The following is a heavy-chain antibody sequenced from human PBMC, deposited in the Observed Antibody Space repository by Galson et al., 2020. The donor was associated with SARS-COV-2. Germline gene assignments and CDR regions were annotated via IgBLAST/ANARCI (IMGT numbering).Heavy chain of an antibody. CDR1: GGSFSGYY. D-gene: IGHD6-13*01. Sequence: SETLSLTCAVYGGSFSGYYWSWIRQPPGKGLEWIGEINHSGSTNYNPSLKSRVTISVDTSKNQFSLKLSSVTAADTAVYYCARDRAHPNTLIAAAGRGYYFDYWGQGTLVTVSS. V-gene: IGHV4-34*01. J-gene: IGHJ4*02. CDR3: ARDRAHPNTLIAAAGRGYYFDY. CDR2: INHSGST.